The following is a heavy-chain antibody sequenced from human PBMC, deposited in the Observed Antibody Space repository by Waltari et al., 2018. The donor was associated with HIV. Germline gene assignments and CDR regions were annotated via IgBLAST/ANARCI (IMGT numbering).Heavy chain of an antibody. CDR3: ARDQGLWNGSYDLDGFDM. V-gene: IGHV4-61*01. Sequence: QVRLQESGPGLVKPSETLSLTCTVSGDSLNSDSHHWTWTRQPPGKGLEWFRYIFYSGNTNYNPSLLGRVTISMDTSKNQFSLTLRSVTAADTAVYYCARDQGLWNGSYDLDGFDMWGPGTMVTVSS. CDR1: GDSLNSDSHH. J-gene: IGHJ3*02. D-gene: IGHD3-3*01. CDR2: IFYSGNT.